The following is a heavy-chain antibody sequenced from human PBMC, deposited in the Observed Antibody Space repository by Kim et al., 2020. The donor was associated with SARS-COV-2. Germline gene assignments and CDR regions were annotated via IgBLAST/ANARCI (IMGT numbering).Heavy chain of an antibody. D-gene: IGHD4-17*01. CDR3: ARVGRSTVTTYYFDY. V-gene: IGHV3-11*05. J-gene: IGHJ4*02. CDR1: GFTFSDFY. CDR2: ITISSSYT. Sequence: GGSLRLSCAASGFTFSDFYMSWISQAPGKGLEWVSYITISSSYTNYADSVKGRFTISRDNAKKSLYLQMNSMRAEDTAVYYCARVGRSTVTTYYFDYWGPGTLVTVSS.